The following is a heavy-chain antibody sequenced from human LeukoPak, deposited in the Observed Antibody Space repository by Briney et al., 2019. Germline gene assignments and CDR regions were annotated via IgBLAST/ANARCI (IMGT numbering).Heavy chain of an antibody. CDR3: AREPNSYYYDSSGYYDY. Sequence: KPSETLSLTCTVSGGSISSSSYYWGWIRQPPGKGLEWIGIIYYSGSTYYNPSLKSRVTISVDTSKNQFSLKLSSVTAADTAVYYCAREPNSYYYDSSGYYDYWGQGTLVTVSS. CDR1: GGSISSSSYY. CDR2: IYYSGST. J-gene: IGHJ4*02. D-gene: IGHD3-22*01. V-gene: IGHV4-39*07.